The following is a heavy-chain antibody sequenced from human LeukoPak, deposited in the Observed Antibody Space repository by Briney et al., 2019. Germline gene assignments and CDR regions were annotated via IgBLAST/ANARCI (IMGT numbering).Heavy chain of an antibody. CDR3: AKEAQLWFLVV. D-gene: IGHD5-18*01. CDR2: IRYDGRKK. V-gene: IGHV3-30*02. J-gene: IGHJ6*04. CDR1: GFTFSSYA. Sequence: GGSLRLSCATSGFTFSSYAMHWVRQAPGKGLEWVAFIRYDGRKKYYADSVKGRFTISRDNSKNTLYLQMNSLRAEDTAVYYCAKEAQLWFLVVWGKGTTVTVSS.